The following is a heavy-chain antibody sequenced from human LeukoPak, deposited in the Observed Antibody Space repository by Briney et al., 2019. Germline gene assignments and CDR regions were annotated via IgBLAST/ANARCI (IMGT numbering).Heavy chain of an antibody. CDR1: GFTFSSYA. V-gene: IGHV3-23*01. CDR3: AKVGSNYDFWSGYFNDYYYYYMDV. CDR2: ISGSGGST. J-gene: IGHJ6*03. D-gene: IGHD3-3*01. Sequence: GGSLRLSCAASGFTFSSYAMSWVRQAPGKGLEWVSAISGSGGSTYYADSVKGRFTISRDNSKNTLYLQMNSLRAEDTAVYYCAKVGSNYDFWSGYFNDYYYYYMDVWGKGTTVTVPS.